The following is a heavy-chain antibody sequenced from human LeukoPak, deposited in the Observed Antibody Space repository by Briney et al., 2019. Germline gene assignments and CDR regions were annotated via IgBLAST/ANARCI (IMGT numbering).Heavy chain of an antibody. CDR2: IYYSGST. CDR3: ARGEYCSGGTCGYYYFMDV. J-gene: IGHJ6*03. D-gene: IGHD2-15*01. CDR1: GGSISSYY. V-gene: IGHV4-59*01. Sequence: PSETLSLTCTVSGGSISSYYWSWIRQPPGKGLEGSGYIYYSGSTNYNPSLKSRVTISVDTSKNQFSLKLSSVTAADTAVYYCARGEYCSGGTCGYYYFMDVWGKGTTVTVSS.